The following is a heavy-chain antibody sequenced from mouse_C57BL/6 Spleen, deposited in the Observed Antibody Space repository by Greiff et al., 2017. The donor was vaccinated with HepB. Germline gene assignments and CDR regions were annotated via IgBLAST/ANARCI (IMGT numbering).Heavy chain of an antibody. CDR1: GFTFSSYA. V-gene: IGHV5-4*01. D-gene: IGHD1-1*01. CDR3: ARERGSRTFDY. J-gene: IGHJ2*01. Sequence: EVKVVESGGGLVKPGGSLKLSCAASGFTFSSYAMSWVRQTPEKRLEWVATISDGGSYTYYPDNVKGRFTISRDNAKNNLYLQMSHLKSEDTAMYYCARERGSRTFDYWGQGTTLTVSS. CDR2: ISDGGSYT.